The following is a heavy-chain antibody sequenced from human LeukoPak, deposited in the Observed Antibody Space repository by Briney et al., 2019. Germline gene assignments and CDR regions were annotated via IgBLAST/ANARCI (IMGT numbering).Heavy chain of an antibody. Sequence: GGSLRLSCVASGFTFSSYNMNWVRQAPGKGLEWVSSISSSSAFIYYADAVKGRFTISGDNAKNSLYLQMNSLRAEDTALYYCVSRSADYYFDYWGQGTLVTVSS. CDR1: GFTFSSYN. CDR3: VSRSADYYFDY. D-gene: IGHD5/OR15-5a*01. V-gene: IGHV3-21*01. CDR2: ISSSSAFI. J-gene: IGHJ4*02.